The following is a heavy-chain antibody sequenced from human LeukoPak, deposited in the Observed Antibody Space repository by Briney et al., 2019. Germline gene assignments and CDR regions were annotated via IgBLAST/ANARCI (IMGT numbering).Heavy chain of an antibody. CDR2: IYYSGST. CDR3: ARHGKVGAALGAFDI. J-gene: IGHJ3*02. Sequence: PSETLSLTCTVSGGSISSSSYYWGWIRQPPGKGLEWIGSIYYSGSTYYNPSLKSRVTISVDTSKNQFSLKLSSVTTADTAVHYCARHGKVGAALGAFDIWGQGTMVTVSS. CDR1: GGSISSSSYY. V-gene: IGHV4-39*01. D-gene: IGHD1-26*01.